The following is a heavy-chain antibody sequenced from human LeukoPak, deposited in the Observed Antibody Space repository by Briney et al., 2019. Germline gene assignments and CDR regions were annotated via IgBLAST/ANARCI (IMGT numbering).Heavy chain of an antibody. CDR2: IYYSGST. V-gene: IGHV4-39*01. J-gene: IGHJ4*02. CDR3: ARSVSAAAGTDVFY. CDR1: GGSISSSSYY. D-gene: IGHD6-13*01. Sequence: SETLSLTCTVSGGSISSSSYYWGRIRQPPGKGLEWLGSIYYSGSTYYNPSLKSRVTISVDTSKNQFSLKLSSVTAADTAVYYCARSVSAAAGTDVFYWGQGTLVTVSS.